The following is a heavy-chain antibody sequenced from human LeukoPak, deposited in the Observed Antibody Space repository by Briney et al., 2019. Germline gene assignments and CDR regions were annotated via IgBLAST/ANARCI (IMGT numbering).Heavy chain of an antibody. Sequence: SETLSLTCTVSGGSISSSSYYWGWIRQPPGKGLEWIGSIYYSGSTYYNPSLKSRVTISVDTSKNQFSLKPSSVTAADTAVYYCARGRRYYYDSSGYYYLDYWGQGTLVTVSS. CDR2: IYYSGST. CDR3: ARGRRYYYDSSGYYYLDY. V-gene: IGHV4-39*07. CDR1: GGSISSSSYY. D-gene: IGHD3-22*01. J-gene: IGHJ4*02.